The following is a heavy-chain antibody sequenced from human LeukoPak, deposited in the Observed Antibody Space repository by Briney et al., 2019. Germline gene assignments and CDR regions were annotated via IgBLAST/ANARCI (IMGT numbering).Heavy chain of an antibody. Sequence: GGSLRLSCAAYGFTFSSYAMSWVRQAPGKGLEWVSAISGSGGSTYYADSVKGRFTISRDNSKNTLYLQMNSLRAEDTAVYYCTNPLDRGYYYYGMDVWGQGTTVTVSS. J-gene: IGHJ6*02. D-gene: IGHD1-14*01. CDR1: GFTFSSYA. V-gene: IGHV3-23*01. CDR2: ISGSGGST. CDR3: TNPLDRGYYYYGMDV.